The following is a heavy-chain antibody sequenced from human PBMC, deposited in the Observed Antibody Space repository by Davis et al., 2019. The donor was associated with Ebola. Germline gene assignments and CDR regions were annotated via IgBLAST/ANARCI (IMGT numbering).Heavy chain of an antibody. CDR3: ARAGLNYPWTYYFDY. CDR1: GGSISSYY. V-gene: IGHV4-59*01. D-gene: IGHD1-7*01. J-gene: IGHJ4*02. CDR2: IYYSGST. Sequence: GSLRLSCTVSGGSISSYYWSWIRQPPGKGLEWIGYIYYSGSTNYNPSLKSRVTISVDTSKNQFSLKLSSVTAADTAVYYCARAGLNYPWTYYFDYWGQGTLVTVSS.